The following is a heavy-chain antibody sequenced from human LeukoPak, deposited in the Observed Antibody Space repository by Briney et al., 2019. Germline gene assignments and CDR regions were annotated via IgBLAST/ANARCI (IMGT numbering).Heavy chain of an antibody. D-gene: IGHD2-15*01. CDR3: ASSGKNEVVAATRGDWDFDY. CDR2: ISGSGRDT. CDR1: QFTFSNYV. J-gene: IGHJ4*02. Sequence: GGSLRLSCAASQFTFSNYVMAWVRQAPGKGLEWVSDISGSGRDTNYADSVQGRFAVSRDNSKNRLYLQMHSLRAEDTAVYYCASSGKNEVVAATRGDWDFDYWGQGTLVTVSS. V-gene: IGHV3-23*01.